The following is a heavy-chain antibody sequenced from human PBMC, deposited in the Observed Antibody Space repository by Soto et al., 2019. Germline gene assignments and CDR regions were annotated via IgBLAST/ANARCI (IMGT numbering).Heavy chain of an antibody. Sequence: SETLSLTCTVSGGSISSGDYYWSWIRQPPGKGLEWIGYIYYSGSTYYNPSLKSRVTISVDTSKNQFSLKLSSVTAADTAVYYCARTSDGNNRDGFDIWGQGPTVTVS. CDR1: GGSISSGDYY. CDR2: IYYSGST. V-gene: IGHV4-30-4*02. CDR3: ARTSDGNNRDGFDI. D-gene: IGHD2-21*01. J-gene: IGHJ3*02.